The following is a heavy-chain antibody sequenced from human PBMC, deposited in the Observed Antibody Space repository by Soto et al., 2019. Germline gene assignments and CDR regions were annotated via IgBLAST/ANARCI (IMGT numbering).Heavy chain of an antibody. Sequence: QVQLQESGPGLVKPSQTLYLTCTVSGGSISSGGYYWSWIRQHPGKGLEWIGYIYYSGSTYYNPSLKSRVTISVDTSKNQFSLKLSSVTAADTAVYYCARGPVLLWFGELLPDAFDIWGQATMVTVSS. CDR3: ARGPVLLWFGELLPDAFDI. J-gene: IGHJ3*02. CDR1: GGSISSGGYY. D-gene: IGHD3-10*01. CDR2: IYYSGST. V-gene: IGHV4-31*03.